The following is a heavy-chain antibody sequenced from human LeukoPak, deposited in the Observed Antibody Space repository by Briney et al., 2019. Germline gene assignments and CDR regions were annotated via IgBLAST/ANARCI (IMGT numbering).Heavy chain of an antibody. Sequence: PSETLSLTCAVYGGSFSGYYWSWIRQPPGKGLEWIGEINHSGSTNYNPSLKSRVTISVDTSKNQFSLELSSVTAADTAVYYCARRTIPYYYGMDVWGQGTTVTVSS. CDR1: GGSFSGYY. V-gene: IGHV4-34*01. CDR3: ARRTIPYYYGMDV. D-gene: IGHD3-3*01. J-gene: IGHJ6*02. CDR2: INHSGST.